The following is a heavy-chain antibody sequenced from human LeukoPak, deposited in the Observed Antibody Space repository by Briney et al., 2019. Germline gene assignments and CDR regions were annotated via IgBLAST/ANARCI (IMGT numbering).Heavy chain of an antibody. D-gene: IGHD3-3*01. CDR3: ARGVMEGNYDFWSGYYYWYFDL. CDR2: IYYSGST. CDR1: GGSISSGGYY. J-gene: IGHJ2*01. Sequence: SETLSLTCTVSGGSISSGGYYWSWIRQDPGKGLEWIGYIYYSGSTYYNPSLKSRVTISVDTSKNQFSLKLSSVTAADTAVYYCARGVMEGNYDFWSGYYYWYFDLWGRGTLVTVSS. V-gene: IGHV4-31*03.